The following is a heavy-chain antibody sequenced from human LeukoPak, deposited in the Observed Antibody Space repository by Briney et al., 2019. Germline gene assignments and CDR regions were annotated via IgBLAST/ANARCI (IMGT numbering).Heavy chain of an antibody. CDR2: VYHSGST. D-gene: IGHD3-22*01. V-gene: IGHV4-38-2*01. CDR3: ARHAFFDSTGYYYYFDY. J-gene: IGHJ4*02. Sequence: PSETLSLTCAVSGYSISIGYYWAWIRQPPGKGLEWIGMVYHSGSTYYSPSLKSRVTLSMDTSKNQFSLKLNSASAADTAAYYCARHAFFDSTGYYYYFDYWGQGSLVTVSS. CDR1: GYSISIGYY.